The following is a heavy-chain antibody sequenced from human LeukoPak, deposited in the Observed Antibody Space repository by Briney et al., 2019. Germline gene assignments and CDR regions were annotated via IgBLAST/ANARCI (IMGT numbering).Heavy chain of an antibody. Sequence: GGSLRLSCATSGFTSTTFWMHCVRQAPGKGLEGVSYISSSGSTIYYADSVKGRFTISRDSAKNSLYLQLNTLRPEDTAVYYCVQGWRDNWGQGTLVTVSS. CDR2: ISSSGSTI. D-gene: IGHD2-15*01. J-gene: IGHJ4*02. CDR3: VQGWRDN. CDR1: GFTSTTFW. V-gene: IGHV3-48*04.